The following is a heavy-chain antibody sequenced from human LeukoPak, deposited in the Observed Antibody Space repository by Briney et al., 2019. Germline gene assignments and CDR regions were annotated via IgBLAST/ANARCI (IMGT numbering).Heavy chain of an antibody. V-gene: IGHV3-9*01. CDR2: ISWNSGSI. CDR1: GFTFDDYA. J-gene: IGHJ1*01. Sequence: GGSLRLSCAASGFTFDDYAMHWVRQAPGKGLEWVSGISWNSGSIGYADSVKGRFTISRDNAKNSLYLQMNSLRAEDTAVYYCAREELPRGYSYGNEYFQHWGQGTLVTVSS. CDR3: AREELPRGYSYGNEYFQH. D-gene: IGHD5-18*01.